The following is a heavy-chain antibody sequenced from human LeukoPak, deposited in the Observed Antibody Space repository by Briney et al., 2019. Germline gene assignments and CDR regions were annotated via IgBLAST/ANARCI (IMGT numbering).Heavy chain of an antibody. Sequence: PSETLSLTCTVSGGSISTSYWNWIRQPPGKGLEWIGNIYYSGSTNYNPSLKSRVTISVDTSKNQFSLRLSSVTAADTAVYYCASTDWNYARWGQGILVTVSS. CDR3: ASTDWNYAR. J-gene: IGHJ4*02. V-gene: IGHV4-59*08. D-gene: IGHD1-7*01. CDR2: IYYSGST. CDR1: GGSISTSY.